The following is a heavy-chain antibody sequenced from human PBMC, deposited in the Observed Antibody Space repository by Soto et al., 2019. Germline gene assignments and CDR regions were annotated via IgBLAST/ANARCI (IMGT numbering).Heavy chain of an antibody. CDR1: GFRFSSYC. V-gene: IGHV3-48*01. Sequence: PGGSLILSCGASGFRFSSYCMNWVRQAPGKGLEWVSYISSSSSTIYYADSVKGRFTISRDNAKNSLYLQMNSLRAEDTAVYYCAREYCSSTSCLNWFDPWGQGTLVTVSS. J-gene: IGHJ5*02. CDR3: AREYCSSTSCLNWFDP. D-gene: IGHD2-2*01. CDR2: ISSSSSTI.